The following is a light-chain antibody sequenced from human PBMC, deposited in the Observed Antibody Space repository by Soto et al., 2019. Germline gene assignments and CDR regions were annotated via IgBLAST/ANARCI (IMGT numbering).Light chain of an antibody. J-gene: IGKJ3*01. CDR3: QQYYSTLLT. Sequence: DLVLTPSPYSLAVSLGERATINCKSIHSVLYSSNNKNYLAWYQQKPGQPPKLLIYWASTRESGVPDRFSGSGSGTDFTLTISSLQAEDVAVYYCQQYYSTLLTFGPGTKVDIK. V-gene: IGKV4-1*01. CDR2: WAS. CDR1: HSVLYSSNNKNY.